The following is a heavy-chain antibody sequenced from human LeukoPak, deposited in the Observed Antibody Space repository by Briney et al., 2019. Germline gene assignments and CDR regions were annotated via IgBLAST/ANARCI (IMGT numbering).Heavy chain of an antibody. Sequence: GGSLRLSCAASGFTFSSYSTNWVRQAPGKGLEWVSSISSSSSYIYYADSVKGRFTISRDNAKNSLYLQMNSLRAEDTAVYYCATLGRGYCSGGSCSPFGYWGQGTLVTVSS. CDR1: GFTFSSYS. CDR2: ISSSSSYI. D-gene: IGHD2-15*01. J-gene: IGHJ4*02. CDR3: ATLGRGYCSGGSCSPFGY. V-gene: IGHV3-21*01.